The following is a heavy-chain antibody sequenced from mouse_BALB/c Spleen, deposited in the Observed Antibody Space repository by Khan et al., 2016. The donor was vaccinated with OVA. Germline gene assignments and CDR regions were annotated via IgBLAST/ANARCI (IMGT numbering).Heavy chain of an antibody. D-gene: IGHD2-1*01. CDR3: SRHGNYYYYAIDY. CDR2: ISSGGGST. V-gene: IGHV5-12-1*01. Sequence: EVELVESGGGLVKPGGSLELSCVASGFVFSSYDMSWVRQTPEKRLEWVAYISSGGGSTYYPDTVKGRFTISRDNAKNTLILQMSSLTSEDTALFYCSRHGNYYYYAIDYWGQGTSVTVSS. J-gene: IGHJ4*01. CDR1: GFVFSSYD.